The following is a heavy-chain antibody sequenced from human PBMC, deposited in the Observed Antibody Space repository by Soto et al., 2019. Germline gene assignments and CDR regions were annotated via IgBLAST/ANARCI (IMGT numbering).Heavy chain of an antibody. D-gene: IGHD2-21*02. CDR2: ISYDGSNK. CDR3: AKVAYIVVVTADRGYFDY. CDR1: GFTFSSYG. Sequence: QVQLVESGGGVVQPGRSLRLSCAASGFTFSSYGMHWVRQAPGKGLEWVAVISYDGSNKYYADSVKGRFTISRDNSKNTRYLQMNSLRAEDTAVYYCAKVAYIVVVTADRGYFDYWGQGTLVTVSS. V-gene: IGHV3-30*18. J-gene: IGHJ4*02.